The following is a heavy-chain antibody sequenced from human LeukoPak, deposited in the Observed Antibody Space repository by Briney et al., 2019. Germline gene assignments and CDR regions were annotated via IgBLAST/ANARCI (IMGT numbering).Heavy chain of an antibody. D-gene: IGHD3-16*01. Sequence: GGSLRLSCAASGSTFSSYAMSWVRQAPGKGLEWVSAISGSGGSTYYADSVKGRFTISRDNSKNTLYLQMNSLRAEDTAVYYCAKSAIDLADYDYVWGSYDYWGQGTLVTVSS. J-gene: IGHJ4*02. CDR3: AKSAIDLADYDYVWGSYDY. V-gene: IGHV3-23*01. CDR1: GSTFSSYA. CDR2: ISGSGGST.